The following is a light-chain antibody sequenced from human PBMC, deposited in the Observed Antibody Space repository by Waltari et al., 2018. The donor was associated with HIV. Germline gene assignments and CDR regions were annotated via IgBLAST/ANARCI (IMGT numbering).Light chain of an antibody. CDR1: ALPKDY. Sequence: SYELTQPPSVSVSPGQTARITCSGDALPKDYAYWYQQKAGQAPVMVIYKDSERPSGIPERFSGSSSGTTVTLTISGVQAEDEGDYYCQSADSSGTYVVFGGGTKLTVL. J-gene: IGLJ2*01. CDR2: KDS. V-gene: IGLV3-25*03. CDR3: QSADSSGTYVV.